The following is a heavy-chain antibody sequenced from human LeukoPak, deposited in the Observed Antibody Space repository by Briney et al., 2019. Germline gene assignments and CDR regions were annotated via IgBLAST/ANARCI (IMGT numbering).Heavy chain of an antibody. Sequence: SETLSLTCTVSGGSISSGGYYWSWIRQPPGKGLEWIGEINHSGSTNYNPSLKSRVTISVDTSKNQFSLKLSSVTAADTAVYYCAIEAAAGNYFDYWGQGTLVTVSS. CDR3: AIEAAAGNYFDY. D-gene: IGHD6-13*01. CDR2: INHSGST. CDR1: GGSISSGGYY. V-gene: IGHV4-39*07. J-gene: IGHJ4*02.